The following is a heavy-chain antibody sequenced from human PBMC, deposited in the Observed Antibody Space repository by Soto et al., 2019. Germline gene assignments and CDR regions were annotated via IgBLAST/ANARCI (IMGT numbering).Heavy chain of an antibody. V-gene: IGHV3-23*01. Sequence: HPGGSLRLSCAASGFTFSSYAFSWVRQAPGKGLEWVSGISGSGGSTYYADSVKGRFTISRDNSKNTLYLQMNSLRAEGTAVYYCAISVSVVVAATRYHYYYMDVCGKGTAVTVSS. CDR2: ISGSGGST. J-gene: IGHJ6*03. D-gene: IGHD2-15*01. CDR3: AISVSVVVAATRYHYYYMDV. CDR1: GFTFSSYA.